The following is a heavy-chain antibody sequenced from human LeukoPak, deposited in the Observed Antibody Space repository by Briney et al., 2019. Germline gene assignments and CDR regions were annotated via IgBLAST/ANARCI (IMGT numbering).Heavy chain of an antibody. CDR2: IHDGGST. CDR3: ARTHPTGYFDY. J-gene: IGHJ4*02. CDR1: GFTVSSNY. D-gene: IGHD1-14*01. V-gene: IGHV3-53*01. Sequence: GGSLRLSCAASGFTVSSNYMSWFRQAPGKGLEWVSVIHDGGSTYYADSVKGRFTISRDNSKNTLYLQMNSLRAGDTAVYYCARTHPTGYFDYWGQGTLVTVSS.